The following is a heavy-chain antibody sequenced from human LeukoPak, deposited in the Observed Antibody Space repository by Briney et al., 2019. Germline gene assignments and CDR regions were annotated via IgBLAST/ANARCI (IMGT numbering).Heavy chain of an antibody. CDR1: GFTFSNSW. D-gene: IGHD2-21*02. V-gene: IGHV3-7*01. CDR3: TSWGDTTAEYFQR. Sequence: GGSLRLSCAASGFTFSNSWMTWVRQAPGKGLEWVAHINPDGRDTYYVDSVKGRFTISRDNAQNSMYLQMNSLRVEDTAVYYCTSWGDTTAEYFQRWGQGTLVTVSS. J-gene: IGHJ1*01. CDR2: INPDGRDT.